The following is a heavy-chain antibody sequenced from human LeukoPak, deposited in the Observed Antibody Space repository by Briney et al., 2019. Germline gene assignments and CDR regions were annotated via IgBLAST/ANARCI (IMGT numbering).Heavy chain of an antibody. Sequence: GASVKVSCKASGYTFTGYYMHWVRQAPGQGLEWMGWINPNSGGTNYAQKFQGRVTMTRDTSISTAYMELSRLRSDDTAVYHCASGLAYCSGGSCYSDAFDIWGQGTMVTVSS. V-gene: IGHV1-2*02. J-gene: IGHJ3*02. CDR1: GYTFTGYY. D-gene: IGHD2-15*01. CDR3: ASGLAYCSGGSCYSDAFDI. CDR2: INPNSGGT.